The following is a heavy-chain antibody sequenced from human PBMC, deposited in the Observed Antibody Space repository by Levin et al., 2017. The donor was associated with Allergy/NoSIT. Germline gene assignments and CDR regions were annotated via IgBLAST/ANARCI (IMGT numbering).Heavy chain of an antibody. CDR3: ARDIQLWYNWFDP. J-gene: IGHJ5*02. D-gene: IGHD5-18*01. V-gene: IGHV1-18*01. CDR1: GYTFTSYG. CDR2: ISAYNGNT. Sequence: GESLKISCKASGYTFTSYGISWVRRAPGQGLEWMGWISAYNGNTNYAQKLQGRVTMTTDTSTSTAYMELRSLRSDDTAVYYCARDIQLWYNWFDPWGQGTLVTVSS.